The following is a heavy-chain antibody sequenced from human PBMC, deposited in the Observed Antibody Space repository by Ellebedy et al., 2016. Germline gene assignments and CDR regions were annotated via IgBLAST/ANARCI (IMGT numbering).Heavy chain of an antibody. CDR1: GYTFIGYY. CDR2: INPNSGAT. V-gene: IGHV1-2*02. D-gene: IGHD3-3*01. CDR3: ARDIRFLESNP. J-gene: IGHJ5*02. Sequence: ASVKVSCXASGYTFIGYYMHWVRQAPGQGLEWMGWINPNSGATNYAQRFQGRVTMTRDTSISTAYMELSSLRSDDTAVYYCARDIRFLESNPWGQGTLVTVSS.